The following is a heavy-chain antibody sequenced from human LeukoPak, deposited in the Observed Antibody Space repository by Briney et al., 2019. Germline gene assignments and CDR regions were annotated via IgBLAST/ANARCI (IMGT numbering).Heavy chain of an antibody. CDR2: IRYDGSNK. CDR1: GFTFSSYG. V-gene: IGHV3-30*02. CDR3: AKESDILTGFGGSGHDY. D-gene: IGHD3-9*01. Sequence: GGSLRLSCAASGFTFSSYGMHWVRQAPGKGLEWVAFIRYDGSNKYYADSVKGRFTISRDNSKNTLYLQMNSLRAEDTAVYYCAKESDILTGFGGSGHDYWGQGTLVTVSS. J-gene: IGHJ4*02.